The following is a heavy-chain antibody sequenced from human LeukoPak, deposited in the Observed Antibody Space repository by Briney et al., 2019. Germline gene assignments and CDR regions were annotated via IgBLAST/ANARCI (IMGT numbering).Heavy chain of an antibody. CDR1: GFTFSSYI. V-gene: IGHV3-48*01. Sequence: GGSLRLSCAASGFTFSSYIMNWVRQAPGKGLEWVSYISSSSSTIYYADSVKGRFTISRDNAKNSLYLQMNSLRAEDTAVYYCARAAMVRGVILDYWGQGTLVTVSS. CDR3: ARAAMVRGVILDY. D-gene: IGHD3-10*01. CDR2: ISSSSSTI. J-gene: IGHJ4*02.